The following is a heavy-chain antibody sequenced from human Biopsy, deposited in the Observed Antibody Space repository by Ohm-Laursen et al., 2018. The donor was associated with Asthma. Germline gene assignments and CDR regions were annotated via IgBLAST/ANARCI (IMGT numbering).Heavy chain of an antibody. CDR1: GYTFINYA. D-gene: IGHD3-9*01. Sequence: ASVKVSCKASGYTFINYAIHWVRQAPGHSLEWMGWINAANGNTKYSQKFQGRLTISRDTSASTAYMELRSLRSEDTATYYCARTYYDFLTGQVKDVFGVWGQGTMVTVSS. V-gene: IGHV1-3*01. CDR3: ARTYYDFLTGQVKDVFGV. CDR2: INAANGNT. J-gene: IGHJ3*01.